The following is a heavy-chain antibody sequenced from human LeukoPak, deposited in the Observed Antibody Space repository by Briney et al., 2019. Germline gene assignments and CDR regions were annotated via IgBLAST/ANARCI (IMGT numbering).Heavy chain of an antibody. J-gene: IGHJ4*02. CDR1: GGSISSSSYY. V-gene: IGHV4-39*01. Sequence: SETLSLTCTVSGGSISSSSYYWGWIRQPPGKGLEWIGSIYYSGSTYYNPSLKSRVTISVDTSKNQFSLKLSSVTAADTAVYYCARHFRAVTTFDYWGQGTLVTVSS. D-gene: IGHD4-11*01. CDR3: ARHFRAVTTFDY. CDR2: IYYSGST.